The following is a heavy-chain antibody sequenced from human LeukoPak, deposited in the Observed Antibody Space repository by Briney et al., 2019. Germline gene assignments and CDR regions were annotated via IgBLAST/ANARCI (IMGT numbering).Heavy chain of an antibody. Sequence: GGSLRLSCAASGFTFSNYWMSWVRQAPGKGLAWVANINQDGSEKYYVDSVEGRFTISRDNAKNSLSLQMNSLRADDTAVYYCARAATTGTVDYWGQETLVIVPS. CDR3: ARAATTGTVDY. CDR1: GFTFSNYW. CDR2: INQDGSEK. V-gene: IGHV3-7*01. D-gene: IGHD1-1*01. J-gene: IGHJ4*02.